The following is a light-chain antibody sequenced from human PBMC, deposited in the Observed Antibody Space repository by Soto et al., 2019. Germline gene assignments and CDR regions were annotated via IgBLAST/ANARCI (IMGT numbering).Light chain of an antibody. V-gene: IGKV3-11*01. CDR1: QSVTKY. CDR2: DAS. Sequence: EIVLTQSPATLSLSPGERATLSCRASQSVTKYLAWYQQKPVQAPRLLIYDASNRATGVPARFSGSGSGTDFTLTISSLQPEDFAVYYCQQRSSWYSFGQGTKLEIK. CDR3: QQRSSWYS. J-gene: IGKJ2*03.